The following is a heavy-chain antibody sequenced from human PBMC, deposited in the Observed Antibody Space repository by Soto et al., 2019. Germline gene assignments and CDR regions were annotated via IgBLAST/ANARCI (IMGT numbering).Heavy chain of an antibody. Sequence: ASVKVSCKASGYTFTGYYMHWVRQAPGQGLEWMGWINPNSGGTNHAQKFQGWVTMTRDTSISTAYMELRRLRSEDKAVYYCARSSTQLWPDYYYDYGMDVWGQGTAVTVSS. D-gene: IGHD5-18*01. CDR3: ARSSTQLWPDYYYDYGMDV. V-gene: IGHV1-2*04. CDR1: GYTFTGYY. CDR2: INPNSGGT. J-gene: IGHJ6*02.